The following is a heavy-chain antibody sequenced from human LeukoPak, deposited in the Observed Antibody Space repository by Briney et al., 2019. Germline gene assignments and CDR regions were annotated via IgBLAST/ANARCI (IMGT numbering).Heavy chain of an antibody. CDR3: ARGKGVMITFGGVMGY. J-gene: IGHJ4*02. Sequence: ASVKVSCKASGYTFTIYYMHWVRPAPGQGPEGMGLINPSGGSTSYAQKFQARVTITRDTSTSTVYMELSSLRSEDTAVYYCARGKGVMITFGGVMGYWGQGTLVTVSS. CDR1: GYTFTIYY. D-gene: IGHD3-16*01. CDR2: INPSGGST. V-gene: IGHV1-46*01.